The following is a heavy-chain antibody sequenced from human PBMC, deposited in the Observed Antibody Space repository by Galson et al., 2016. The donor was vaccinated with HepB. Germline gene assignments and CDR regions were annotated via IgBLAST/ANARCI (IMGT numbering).Heavy chain of an antibody. D-gene: IGHD4-17*01. CDR3: ATGLYGDYGID. CDR1: GNAFTSYG. CDR2: ISAYNGNT. J-gene: IGHJ4*02. Sequence: SVKVSCKASGNAFTSYGIIWVRQAPGEGLEWMGWISAYNGNTNYAQNFQGRVSMTTDTSTSTTYMELRSLRSDDTAVYYCATGLYGDYGIDWGQGTLVTVSS. V-gene: IGHV1-18*04.